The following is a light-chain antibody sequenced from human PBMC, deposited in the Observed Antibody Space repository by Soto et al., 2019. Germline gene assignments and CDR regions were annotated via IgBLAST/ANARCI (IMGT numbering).Light chain of an antibody. Sequence: SYELTQPPSVSVSPGQTATITCSGDALPKQYVYWYQQKPGQGPLLVIYKDSERPSGIPERISGSTSGTTVTLTVSGVQAEDEADYYCQSADSSGNYVIFGGGTKLT. CDR3: QSADSSGNYVI. CDR1: ALPKQY. J-gene: IGLJ2*01. V-gene: IGLV3-25*03. CDR2: KDS.